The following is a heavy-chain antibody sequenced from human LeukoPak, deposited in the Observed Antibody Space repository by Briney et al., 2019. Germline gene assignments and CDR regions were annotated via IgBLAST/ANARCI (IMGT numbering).Heavy chain of an antibody. CDR2: IKQDGSEK. CDR3: ARVWRLVRDN. V-gene: IGHV3-7*01. CDR1: GFTFSSYS. Sequence: GGSLRLSCAASGFTFSSYSMNWVRQAPGKGLEWVANIKQDGSEKYYVDSVKGRFTISRDNAKNSLYLQMNSLRAEDTAVYYCARVWRLVRDNWGQGTLVSVSS. J-gene: IGHJ4*02. D-gene: IGHD6-19*01.